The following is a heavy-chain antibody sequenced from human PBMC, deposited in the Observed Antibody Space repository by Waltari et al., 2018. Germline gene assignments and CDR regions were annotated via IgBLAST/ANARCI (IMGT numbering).Heavy chain of an antibody. CDR3: ARVPPGPYYFDH. J-gene: IGHJ4*02. V-gene: IGHV1-46*01. Sequence: QVQLVQSGAEVKKPGASVNVSCKASGYTFANSHIHWVGQAPGHGLEWMGKINPSGGSAGYPQKFQGRITMTRDTSTGTVYMELSSLTSEDTAVYFCARVPPGPYYFDHWGQGTLVTVSS. CDR1: GYTFANSH. CDR2: INPSGGSA.